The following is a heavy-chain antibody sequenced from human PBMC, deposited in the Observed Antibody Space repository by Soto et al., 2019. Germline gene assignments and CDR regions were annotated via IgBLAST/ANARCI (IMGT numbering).Heavy chain of an antibody. CDR1: GGSISSSSYY. V-gene: IGHV4-39*01. D-gene: IGHD5-18*01. Sequence: QLQLQESGPGLVKPSETLSLTCTVSGGSISSSSYYWGWIRQPPGKGLEWIGSIYYSGSTYYNPSLKSRVTISVDTSKNQFSLKLSSVTDADTAVYYCARRNTAMGKIYGMDVWGQGTTVTVSS. CDR3: ARRNTAMGKIYGMDV. J-gene: IGHJ6*02. CDR2: IYYSGST.